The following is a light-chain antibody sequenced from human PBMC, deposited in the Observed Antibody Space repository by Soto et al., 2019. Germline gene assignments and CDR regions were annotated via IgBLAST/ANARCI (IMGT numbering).Light chain of an antibody. Sequence: QSALTQPPSASGSPGQSVTISCTGTSSDVGGYNYVSWYQQHPGKAPKLMLYEVSKRPSGVPDRFSGSKSGNTASLTVSGLQAEDEADYYCSSYAGSHSVFGGGSALTVL. CDR3: SSYAGSHSV. J-gene: IGLJ2*01. V-gene: IGLV2-8*01. CDR2: EVS. CDR1: SSDVGGYNY.